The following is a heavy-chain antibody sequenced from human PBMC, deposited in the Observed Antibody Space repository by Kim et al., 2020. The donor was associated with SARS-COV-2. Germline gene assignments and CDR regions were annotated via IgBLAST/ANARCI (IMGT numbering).Heavy chain of an antibody. D-gene: IGHD6-13*01. J-gene: IGHJ4*02. CDR1: GFTFSSYG. V-gene: IGHV3-30*18. CDR2: ISYDGSNK. CDR3: AKDAAVEWPYLEQLVRGAGGFDY. Sequence: GGSLRLSCAASGFTFSSYGMHWVRQAPGKGLEWVAVISYDGSNKYYADSVKGRFTISRDNSKNTLYLQMNSLRAEDTAVYYCAKDAAVEWPYLEQLVRGAGGFDYWGQGTLVTVSS.